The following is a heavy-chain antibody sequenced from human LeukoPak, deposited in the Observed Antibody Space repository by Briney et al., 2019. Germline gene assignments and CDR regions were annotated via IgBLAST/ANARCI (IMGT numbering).Heavy chain of an antibody. J-gene: IGHJ3*02. CDR2: IKSKTDGGTT. CDR1: GFTLTYAW. Sequence: GGSLRLSCAVSGFTLTYAWMNWVRQAPGKGLEWVGRIKSKTDGGTTDYAAPVKGRFTISRDDSKTTLYLQMNSLKTEDIAVYYCTTRLVDIWGQGTMVTVSS. CDR3: TTRLVDI. V-gene: IGHV3-15*01.